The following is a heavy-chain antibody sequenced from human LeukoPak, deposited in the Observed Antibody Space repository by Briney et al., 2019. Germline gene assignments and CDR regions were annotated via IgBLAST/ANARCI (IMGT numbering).Heavy chain of an antibody. CDR3: AKDAERWLKFGYYYYYMDV. CDR2: ISYDGSNE. J-gene: IGHJ6*03. V-gene: IGHV3-30*18. Sequence: PGGSLRLSCAASGFTFSSYGMHWVRQAPGKGLEWVAVISYDGSNENYEDSVKGRFTISRDNSKNTLYLQMNSLRTEDTAVYYCAKDAERWLKFGYYYYYMDVWGKGTTVTVSS. D-gene: IGHD5-24*01. CDR1: GFTFSSYG.